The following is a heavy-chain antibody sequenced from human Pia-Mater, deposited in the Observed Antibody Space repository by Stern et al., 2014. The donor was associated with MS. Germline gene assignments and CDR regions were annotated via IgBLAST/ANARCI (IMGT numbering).Heavy chain of an antibody. V-gene: IGHV5-51*01. Sequence: EMQLVESGAEMRKPGESLKISCKASGYSFTSFCIGWVRQGPGKGLEWMWAMSPGEADTRYSPSFGCRGIMSPDNPIITACVHFGSLRPSDTAIYYCARDRGAWGDADFVLWGQGTLVIVSS. CDR3: ARDRGAWGDADFVL. CDR2: MSPGEADT. CDR1: GYSFTSFC. D-gene: IGHD2-21*02. J-gene: IGHJ1*01.